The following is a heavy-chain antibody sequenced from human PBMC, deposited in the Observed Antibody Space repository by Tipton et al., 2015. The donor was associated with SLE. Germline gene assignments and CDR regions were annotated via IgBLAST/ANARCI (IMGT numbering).Heavy chain of an antibody. Sequence: TLSLTCTVSGGSISNSHYYWGWIRQPPGKGLEWIATVYYSGNTYYNPSLKSRITISVDASKNQFSLKLNSVTAADTAVYYCARMRPGHGDPFDFWGQGTLVTVSS. J-gene: IGHJ4*02. V-gene: IGHV4-39*07. D-gene: IGHD6-25*01. CDR1: GGSISNSHYY. CDR3: ARMRPGHGDPFDF. CDR2: VYYSGNT.